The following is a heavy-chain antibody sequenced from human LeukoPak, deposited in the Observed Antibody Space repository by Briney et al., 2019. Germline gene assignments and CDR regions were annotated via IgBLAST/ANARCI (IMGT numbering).Heavy chain of an antibody. V-gene: IGHV3-33*01. CDR1: GFTFSSYG. J-gene: IGHJ4*02. D-gene: IGHD1-26*01. CDR3: ARDPFEGATPDYFDY. Sequence: GGSLRLSCAASGFTFSSYGMHWVRQAPGKGLEWVAVIWYDGSNKYYADSVKGRFTISRDNSKNTLYLQMNSLRAEDTAVYYCARDPFEGATPDYFDYWGQGTLATVSS. CDR2: IWYDGSNK.